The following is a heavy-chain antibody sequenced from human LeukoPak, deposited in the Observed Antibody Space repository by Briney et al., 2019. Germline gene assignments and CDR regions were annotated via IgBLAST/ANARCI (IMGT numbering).Heavy chain of an antibody. CDR3: AELGITMIGGV. CDR1: GFSFSIQE. D-gene: IGHD3-10*02. CDR2: ISSSGSTI. J-gene: IGHJ6*04. Sequence: GESLRLPCATAGFSFSIQELNWVRQTPGKGLAWVSYISSSGSTIYYADSVKGRFTISRDNAKNSLYLQMNSLRAEDTAVYYCAELGITMIGGVWGKGTTVTVSS. V-gene: IGHV3-48*03.